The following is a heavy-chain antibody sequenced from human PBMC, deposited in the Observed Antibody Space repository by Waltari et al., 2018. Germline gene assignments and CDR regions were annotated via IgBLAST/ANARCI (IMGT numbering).Heavy chain of an antibody. Sequence: EVQLVESGGGLIQPGGSLRLSCAASGFTVSSNYMSWVRQAPGKGLEWVSVIYSGGSTYYADSVKGRFTISRDNSKNTLYLQMNSLRAEDTAVYYCARGPSLPAYDFWSGYCDYWGQGTLVTVSS. D-gene: IGHD3-3*01. CDR2: IYSGGST. CDR3: ARGPSLPAYDFWSGYCDY. J-gene: IGHJ4*02. CDR1: GFTVSSNY. V-gene: IGHV3-53*01.